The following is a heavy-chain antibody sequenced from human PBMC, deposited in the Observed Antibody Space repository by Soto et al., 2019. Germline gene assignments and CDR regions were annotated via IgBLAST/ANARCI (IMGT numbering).Heavy chain of an antibody. CDR1: GFTVSSNY. Sequence: PVESLRLSCAVSGFTVSSNYMSWVRQAPGKGLEWVSDIYSGGSTYYADSVKGRFTISRDNSKNTLYLQMNSLRAEDTAVYYCASIGCSGGSCYSGVYYYYMDVWGKGTTVTGSS. V-gene: IGHV3-66*01. CDR3: ASIGCSGGSCYSGVYYYYMDV. J-gene: IGHJ6*03. CDR2: IYSGGST. D-gene: IGHD2-15*01.